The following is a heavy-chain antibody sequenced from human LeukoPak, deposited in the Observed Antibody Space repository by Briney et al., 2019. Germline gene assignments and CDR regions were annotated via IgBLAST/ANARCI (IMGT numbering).Heavy chain of an antibody. Sequence: GGSLRLSCAASGFTFSSCSMTWVRQAPGKGLEWVSSISSSSSYIYYADSVKGRFTISRDNAETSLYLQMNSLRAEDTAVYYCARAASGYSSGGYFDLWGRGTLVTVSS. CDR3: ARAASGYSSGGYFDL. CDR2: ISSSSSYI. V-gene: IGHV3-21*01. J-gene: IGHJ2*01. CDR1: GFTFSSCS. D-gene: IGHD6-19*01.